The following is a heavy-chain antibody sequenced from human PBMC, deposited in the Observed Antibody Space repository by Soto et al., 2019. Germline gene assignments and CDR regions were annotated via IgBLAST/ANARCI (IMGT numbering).Heavy chain of an antibody. CDR3: AGYSGSSTYYYYGMDV. V-gene: IGHV5-10-1*01. J-gene: IGHJ6*02. CDR1: GYRVTIYL. Sequence: GESLKISYTGSGYRVTIYLISWVRQLHGKGLEWMGRIDPSDSYTNYSPSFQGHVTISADKSISTAYLQWSSLKASDTAMYYCAGYSGSSTYYYYGMDVWGQGTTVTVSS. D-gene: IGHD5-12*01. CDR2: IDPSDSYT.